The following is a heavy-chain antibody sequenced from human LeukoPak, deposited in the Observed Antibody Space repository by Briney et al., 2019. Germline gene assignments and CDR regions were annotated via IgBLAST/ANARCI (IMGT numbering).Heavy chain of an antibody. Sequence: GGSLRLSCAASGFPASNNYMSWVRRAPGKGLEWVSVIYSAGYIYYADSVKGRFTISRDNSKNTLYLQMNNLRAEDPTVYYCARAPFGSNWYFDYWGQGTPVTVSS. V-gene: IGHV3-53*01. J-gene: IGHJ4*02. CDR2: IYSAGYI. D-gene: IGHD6-13*01. CDR1: GFPASNNY. CDR3: ARAPFGSNWYFDY.